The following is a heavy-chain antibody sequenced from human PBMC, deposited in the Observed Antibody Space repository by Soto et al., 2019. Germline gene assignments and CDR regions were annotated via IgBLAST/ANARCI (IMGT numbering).Heavy chain of an antibody. V-gene: IGHV4-31*03. Sequence: SETLSLTCTVSGGSITRGGYYWSWIRQHPGKGQEWIGYIYNSGTTYYNPSLKSRVTFSVDTSKNQFSLKLSSVTAADTAVYYCARSYYDRSGYAVDPWGQGTLVTVSS. CDR1: GGSITRGGYY. CDR3: ARSYYDRSGYAVDP. J-gene: IGHJ5*02. D-gene: IGHD3-22*01. CDR2: IYNSGTT.